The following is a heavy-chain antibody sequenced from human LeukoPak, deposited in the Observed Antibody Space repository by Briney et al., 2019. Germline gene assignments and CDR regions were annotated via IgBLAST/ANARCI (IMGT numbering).Heavy chain of an antibody. V-gene: IGHV3-48*03. J-gene: IGHJ4*02. D-gene: IGHD5-18*01. CDR2: ISSSGSAI. CDR3: ASARGSNYGSLGD. Sequence: PGGSLRLSCVVSGFTFSSYEMNWVRQAPGKGLEWVSYISSSGSAIYYADSVKGRFTISRDNAKNTLYLQMNSLRAEDTAVYYCASARGSNYGSLGDWGQGTLVTVSS. CDR1: GFTFSSYE.